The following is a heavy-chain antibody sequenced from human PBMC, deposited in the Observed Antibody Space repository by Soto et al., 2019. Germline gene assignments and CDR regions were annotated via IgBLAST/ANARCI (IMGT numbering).Heavy chain of an antibody. CDR2: IYPSGRA. V-gene: IGHV4-4*07. CDR1: GGSITNHY. D-gene: IGHD5-18*01. J-gene: IGHJ2*01. Sequence: QVQLQESGPRLVTPSETLTLTCSLSGGSITNHYWGWIRQPPGKGLESIGRIYPSGRAHYNPSLQDRVTMSVDTSKNQFSLKVNSVTAADTAIYYCARDYDVNTAVDYWYFDLWGRGTLVTVSS. CDR3: ARDYDVNTAVDYWYFDL.